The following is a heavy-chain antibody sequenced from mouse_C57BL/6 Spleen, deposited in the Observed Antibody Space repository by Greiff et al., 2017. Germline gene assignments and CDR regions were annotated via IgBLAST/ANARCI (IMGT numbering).Heavy chain of an antibody. D-gene: IGHD1-1*01. J-gene: IGHJ1*03. CDR3: SKNRDYDGTSRYGYFDV. CDR2: IWSGGST. V-gene: IGHV2-5*01. Sequence: VQLQQSGPGLVQPSQSLSITCTVSGFSLTSYGVHWVRQSPGKGLEWLGVIWSGGSTDYNAAFMSRLSITKDNSKSQVFFKMNSLQADDTAIYYCSKNRDYDGTSRYGYFDVGGTGTTVTVAS. CDR1: GFSLTSYG.